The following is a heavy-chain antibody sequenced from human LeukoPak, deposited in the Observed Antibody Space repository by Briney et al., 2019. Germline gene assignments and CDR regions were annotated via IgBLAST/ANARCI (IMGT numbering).Heavy chain of an antibody. D-gene: IGHD3-10*01. CDR3: ARDQSSILWFGGIRFDY. CDR1: GFTFSSYW. J-gene: IGHJ4*02. V-gene: IGHV3-7*01. CDR2: IKQDGSEK. Sequence: GGSLRLSCAASGFTFSSYWMSWVRQAPGKGLEWVANIKQDGSEKYYVDSVKGRFTISRDNAKNSLYLQMNSLRAEDTAVYYCARDQSSILWFGGIRFDYWGQGTLVTVSS.